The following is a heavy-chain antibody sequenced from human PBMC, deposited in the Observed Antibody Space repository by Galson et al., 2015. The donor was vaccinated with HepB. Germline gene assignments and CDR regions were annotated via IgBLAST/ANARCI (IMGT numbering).Heavy chain of an antibody. CDR3: AAELLWFGELLYRLDY. Sequence: SVKVCCKASGYTFTSYAMNWVRQAPGQGLEWMGWINTNTGNPTYAQGFTGRFVFSLDTSVSTAYLQISSLKAEDTAVYYCAAELLWFGELLYRLDYWGQGTLVTVSS. V-gene: IGHV7-4-1*02. D-gene: IGHD3-10*01. J-gene: IGHJ4*02. CDR1: GYTFTSYA. CDR2: INTNTGNP.